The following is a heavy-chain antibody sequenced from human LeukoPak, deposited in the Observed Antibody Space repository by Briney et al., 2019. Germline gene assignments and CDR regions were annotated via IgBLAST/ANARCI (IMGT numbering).Heavy chain of an antibody. CDR3: TKELHVAVAVADYYSFYMDV. CDR1: GVAFSSFA. Sequence: PGGSLRLSCAASGVAFSSFAIGWGRQSPGKGLEWRSTINGGGNTTFYADSVKGHFTISRDNSKNTLYLHMDGLSPDDTAIYYCTKELHVAVAVADYYSFYMDVWGRGTAVSVSS. CDR2: INGGGNTT. J-gene: IGHJ6*03. V-gene: IGHV3-23*01. D-gene: IGHD6-19*01.